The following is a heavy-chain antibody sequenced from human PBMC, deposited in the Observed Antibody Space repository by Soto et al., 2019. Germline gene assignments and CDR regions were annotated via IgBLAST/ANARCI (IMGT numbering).Heavy chain of an antibody. J-gene: IGHJ6*02. CDR2: IYYSGST. D-gene: IGHD2-2*01. Sequence: QVQLQESGPGLVKPSQTLSLTCTVCGGSISSGGYFWSWIRQHPGKGLEWIGFIYYSGSTYYNPSLKSRVTXAXAXSXXHYSLKLSSVTAADTAVYYCATEGAAAYYYYGMYVWGQGTTVTVSS. V-gene: IGHV4-31*03. CDR3: ATEGAAAYYYYGMYV. CDR1: GGSISSGGYF.